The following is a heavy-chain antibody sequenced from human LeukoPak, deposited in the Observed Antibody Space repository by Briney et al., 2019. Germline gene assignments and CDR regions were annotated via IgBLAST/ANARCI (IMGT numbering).Heavy chain of an antibody. V-gene: IGHV3-30-3*01. CDR3: ARDAGYSGYDP. Sequence: GGSLRLSCAASGFTFSSYAMHWVRQAPGKGLEWVAVISYDGSNKYYADSVKGRFTISRDNSKNTLYLQMNSPRAEDTAVYYCARDAGYSGYDPWGQGTLVTVSS. CDR1: GFTFSSYA. J-gene: IGHJ5*02. D-gene: IGHD5-12*01. CDR2: ISYDGSNK.